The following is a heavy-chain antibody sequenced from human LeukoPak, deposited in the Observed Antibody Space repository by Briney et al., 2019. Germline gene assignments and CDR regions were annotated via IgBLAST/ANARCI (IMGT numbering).Heavy chain of an antibody. CDR1: GFTFSRYW. Sequence: GESLRLSCAASGFTFSRYWIHWVRQIPGKGLEWVSRINPDGSTTTYADSVKGRFTISRDNAENTVYLQMHSLRPDDTAVYYCVNSQWLLLDYFDSWGQGTLVTVSS. CDR2: INPDGSTT. CDR3: VNSQWLLLDYFDS. D-gene: IGHD6-19*01. V-gene: IGHV3-74*01. J-gene: IGHJ4*02.